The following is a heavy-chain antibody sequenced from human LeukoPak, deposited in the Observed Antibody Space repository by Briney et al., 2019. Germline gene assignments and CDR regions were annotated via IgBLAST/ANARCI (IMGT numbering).Heavy chain of an antibody. CDR1: GGSISSYY. J-gene: IGHJ3*02. CDR3: ASLTTADAFDI. CDR2: IYDSGST. V-gene: IGHV4-59*01. Sequence: PSETLSLTCTVSGGSISSYYWSWLRQPPGKGLEWIGYIYDSGSTSYNPSLKSRVTISVDTSKNQFSLKVSSVTAADTAVYYCASLTTADAFDIWGQGTMVTVSS. D-gene: IGHD3-22*01.